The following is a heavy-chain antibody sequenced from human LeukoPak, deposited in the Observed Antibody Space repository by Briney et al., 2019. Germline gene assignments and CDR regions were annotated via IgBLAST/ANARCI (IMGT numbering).Heavy chain of an antibody. CDR1: GYTFTNHG. CDR2: ISTYNGNT. Sequence: ASVKVSCKASGYTFTNHGISWVRQAPGQGLEWMGWISTYNGNTNYAQKLQGRVTMTTDTSTSTAYMELRSLRSDDTAVYYCARGGCDGGSCLDYYWGQGTLVTVSS. CDR3: ARGGCDGGSCLDYY. J-gene: IGHJ4*02. D-gene: IGHD2-15*01. V-gene: IGHV1-18*01.